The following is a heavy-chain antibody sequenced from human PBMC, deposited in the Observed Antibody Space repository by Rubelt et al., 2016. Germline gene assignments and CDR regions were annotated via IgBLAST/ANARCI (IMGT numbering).Heavy chain of an antibody. D-gene: IGHD4-17*01. CDR1: GFSLTSSGMA. V-gene: IGHV2-5*02. J-gene: IGHJ4*02. CDR2: IYWDDDK. CDR3: AHRPDDSGDFFDY. Sequence: QITLKESGPTLVKPTQTLTLTCSFSGFSLTSSGMAVAWIRQPPGKALEWLALIYWDDDKHYSPSLQNRLTITKDTSNNQVVLKMTNIDPMDAATYYCAHRPDDSGDFFDYWGQGALVTVSS.